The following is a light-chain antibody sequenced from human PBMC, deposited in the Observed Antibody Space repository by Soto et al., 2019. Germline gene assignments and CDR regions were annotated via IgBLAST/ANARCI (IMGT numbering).Light chain of an antibody. V-gene: IGKV3-20*01. CDR3: QQYGSSPRT. CDR1: QSVSSSY. CDR2: DAS. Sequence: VLTHSPGTLSLSPGERATLSCRASQSVSSSYLAWYQQKPGQAPRLLIYDASSRATGIPDRFSGSGSGTDFTLSISRLEPEDFAVYYCQQYGSSPRTFGQGTKVDXK. J-gene: IGKJ1*01.